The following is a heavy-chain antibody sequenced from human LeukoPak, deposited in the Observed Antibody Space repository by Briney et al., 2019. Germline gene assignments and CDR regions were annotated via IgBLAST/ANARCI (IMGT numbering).Heavy chain of an antibody. J-gene: IGHJ4*02. CDR2: IYYSGST. V-gene: IGHV4-30-4*01. CDR3: AGEARAYYYDSSGYYYTDGFDY. D-gene: IGHD3-22*01. Sequence: SETLSLTCTVSGGSISSGDYYWSWIRQPPGKGLEWIGYIYYSGSTYYNPSLKSRVTISVDTSKNQFSLKLSSVTAADTAVYYCAGEARAYYYDSSGYYYTDGFDYWGQGTLVTVSS. CDR1: GGSISSGDYY.